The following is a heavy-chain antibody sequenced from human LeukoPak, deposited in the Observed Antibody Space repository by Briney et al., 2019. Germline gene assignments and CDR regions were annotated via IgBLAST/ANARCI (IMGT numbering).Heavy chain of an antibody. D-gene: IGHD4-11*01. CDR2: IDPNTGGT. CDR1: GYTFTVYY. Sequence: ASVKVSCKASGYTFTVYYIHWVRQAPGHGLEWMGWIDPNTGGTNYAQKLQGRVTMTRDTSISAAYMEMSSLKSNDSAVYYCARGIVDYNNAATRRFDPWGQGTLVTVSS. V-gene: IGHV1-2*02. CDR3: ARGIVDYNNAATRRFDP. J-gene: IGHJ5*02.